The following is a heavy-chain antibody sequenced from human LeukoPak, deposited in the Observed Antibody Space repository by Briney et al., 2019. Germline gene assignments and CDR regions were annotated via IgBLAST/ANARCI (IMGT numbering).Heavy chain of an antibody. CDR1: GFSFSSYG. CDR2: ISYDGSNN. Sequence: SGGSLRLSCAASGFSFSSYGMHWVRQAPGKGLKWVALISYDGSNNYYADSVKGRFTISRDNSKNTLHLQMNSPRAEDTAVYYCAKDTAFGSVSGSYHFDFWGQGTLVTVSS. D-gene: IGHD1-26*01. J-gene: IGHJ4*02. CDR3: AKDTAFGSVSGSYHFDF. V-gene: IGHV3-30*18.